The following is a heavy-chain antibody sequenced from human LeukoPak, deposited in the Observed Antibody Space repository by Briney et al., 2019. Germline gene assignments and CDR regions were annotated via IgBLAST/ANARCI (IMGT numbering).Heavy chain of an antibody. Sequence: GASVKVSCKASGGTFSSYAISWVRQAPGQGLEWMGGIIPIFGTANYAQKFQGRVTITADESTSTAYMELSSLRSEDTAVYYCARVEDILTGYYHYWFDPWGQGTLVTVSS. CDR3: ARVEDILTGYYHYWFDP. V-gene: IGHV1-69*13. D-gene: IGHD3-9*01. CDR1: GGTFSSYA. J-gene: IGHJ5*02. CDR2: IIPIFGTA.